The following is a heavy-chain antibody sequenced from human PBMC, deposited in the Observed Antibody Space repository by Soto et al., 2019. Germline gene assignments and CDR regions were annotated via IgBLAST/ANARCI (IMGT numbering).Heavy chain of an antibody. CDR2: ISGYNPNT. Sequence: QAQLVQFGSEVTRPGASVKVFCKCYDYTFTYYGINWVRQTPGQGLEWMGWISGYNPNTRDATKLQDRVTMPAETTTPTANLEIRHLTADESGPFYRAATYGHYFCVDVWGQANTFSVSS. V-gene: IGHV1-18*01. CDR3: AATYGHYFCVDV. CDR1: DYTFTYYG. J-gene: IGHJ6*02. D-gene: IGHD1-1*01.